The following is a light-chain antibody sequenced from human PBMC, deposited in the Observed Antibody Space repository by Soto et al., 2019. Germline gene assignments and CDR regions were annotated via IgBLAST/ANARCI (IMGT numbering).Light chain of an antibody. CDR1: SSDVGGYNY. Sequence: QSALTQPASVSGSPGQSITISCTGTSSDVGGYNYVSWYQQHPGKAPKLMIYDVSNRPSGVSNRFSGSKSGNTASLTISGLQAEDEADYYRRSYTSSSTPWVFGTGTKGTVL. V-gene: IGLV2-14*01. J-gene: IGLJ1*01. CDR2: DVS. CDR3: RSYTSSSTPWV.